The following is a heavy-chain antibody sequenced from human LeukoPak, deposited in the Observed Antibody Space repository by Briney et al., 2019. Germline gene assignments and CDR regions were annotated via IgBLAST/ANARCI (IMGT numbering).Heavy chain of an antibody. J-gene: IGHJ6*03. CDR1: GFTFNNYN. Sequence: GGSLKLSCAASGFTFNNYNMNWVRQAPGRALEWVSSITSSGTYIFYADSVKGRFTISRDNAKNSLYLQMNSLGPEDTAVYYCARDPYSGNYGNYYYYYMDVWGKGTTVTISS. CDR2: ITSSGTYI. V-gene: IGHV3-21*01. CDR3: ARDPYSGNYGNYYYYYMDV. D-gene: IGHD1-26*01.